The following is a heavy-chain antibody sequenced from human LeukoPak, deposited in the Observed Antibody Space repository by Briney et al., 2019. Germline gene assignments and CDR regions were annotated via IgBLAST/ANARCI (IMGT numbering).Heavy chain of an antibody. CDR3: AGSTSGDAFDI. CDR1: GFTFSSYA. Sequence: PGGSLRLSCAASGFTFSSYAMHWVRQAPGQGLEWMGRINPNSGDTNSAQKFQGRVTMTRDTSISTVDVELSRLRSDDTAVFYCAGSTSGDAFDIWGQGTMVTVSS. CDR2: INPNSGDT. J-gene: IGHJ3*02. D-gene: IGHD3-10*01. V-gene: IGHV1-2*06.